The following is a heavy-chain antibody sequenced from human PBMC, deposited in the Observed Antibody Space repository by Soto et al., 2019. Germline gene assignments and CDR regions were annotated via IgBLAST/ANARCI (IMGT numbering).Heavy chain of an antibody. CDR2: FSAYNGNT. V-gene: IGHV1-18*01. CDR1: GYTFTSYG. J-gene: IGHJ6*02. D-gene: IGHD3-22*01. Sequence: QVQLVQSGAEVKKPGASVKVSCKASGYTFTSYGISWVRQAPGQGLEWMGWFSAYNGNTNYAQKLQGRVTMTTDTSTSTAYMELRSLRSDDTAVYYCARDRYDSSGYYYYYYGMDVWGQGTTVTVSS. CDR3: ARDRYDSSGYYYYYYGMDV.